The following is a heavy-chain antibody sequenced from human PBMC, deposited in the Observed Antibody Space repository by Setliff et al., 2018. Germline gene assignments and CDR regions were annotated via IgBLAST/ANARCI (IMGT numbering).Heavy chain of an antibody. Sequence: SVKVSCKASGGTLSSYAISWVRQAPGQGLAWMGGIIPIFGTANYAQKFQGRVTITTDESTSTAYMELSSLRSEDTAVYYCATALTNTHGGGYYDSSGASSFDSWGQGTLVTVSS. CDR2: IIPIFGTA. D-gene: IGHD3-22*01. CDR1: GGTLSSYA. CDR3: ATALTNTHGGGYYDSSGASSFDS. V-gene: IGHV1-69*05. J-gene: IGHJ4*02.